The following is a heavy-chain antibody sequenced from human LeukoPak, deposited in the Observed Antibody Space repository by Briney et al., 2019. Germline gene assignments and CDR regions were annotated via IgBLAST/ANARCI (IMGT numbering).Heavy chain of an antibody. V-gene: IGHV1-2*02. J-gene: IGHJ4*02. Sequence: GASVKVSCKASGYTFTGYYMHWVRQAPGQGLEWMGWINPNIGGSNYAQTFQGRVTMTRDTSISTAYMDLSRLRYDGTAVYYCARDRKVVAARPLDYWGQGTLVTVSS. CDR2: INPNIGGS. CDR1: GYTFTGYY. D-gene: IGHD2-15*01. CDR3: ARDRKVVAARPLDY.